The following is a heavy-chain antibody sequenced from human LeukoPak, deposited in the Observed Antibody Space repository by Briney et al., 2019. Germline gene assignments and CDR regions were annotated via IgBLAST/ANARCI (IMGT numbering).Heavy chain of an antibody. CDR1: GGSFSGYY. J-gene: IGHJ3*02. V-gene: IGHV4-34*01. D-gene: IGHD2-15*01. CDR2: INHSGST. CDR3: ASGSVVLEI. Sequence: SETLSLTCAVYGGSFSGYYWSWIRQPPGKGLEWIGEINHSGSTNYNPSLKSRVTISADTSKNQFSLKLSSVTAADTAVYYCASGSVVLEIWGQGTMVTVSS.